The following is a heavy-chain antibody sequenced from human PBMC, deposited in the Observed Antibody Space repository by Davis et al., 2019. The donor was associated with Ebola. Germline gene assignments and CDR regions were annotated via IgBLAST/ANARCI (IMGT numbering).Heavy chain of an antibody. CDR1: GGSIRSYY. J-gene: IGHJ5*02. D-gene: IGHD6-6*01. Sequence: MPSETLSLTCTVSGGSIRSYYWSWIRQSPGKGLEWVGYVYSSGNTHYNPSLESRVTISLDTSKDQFSLNLNSVTAADTAIYYCARGLLVGWFDPWGQGALVTVSS. CDR3: ARGLLVGWFDP. V-gene: IGHV4-59*01. CDR2: VYSSGNT.